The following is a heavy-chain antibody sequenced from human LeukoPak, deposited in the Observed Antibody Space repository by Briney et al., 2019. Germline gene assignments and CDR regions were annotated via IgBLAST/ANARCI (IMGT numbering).Heavy chain of an antibody. CDR2: IDWDDDK. V-gene: IGHV2-70*11. CDR3: ARNRYSGSSGGSYYFDY. D-gene: IGHD1-26*01. J-gene: IGHJ4*02. CDR1: GFSLSTSGMC. Sequence: SGPTLVNPTQTLTLTCTFSGFSLSTSGMCVSWIRQPPGKALEWLARIDWDDDKYYSTSLKTRLTISKDTSKNQVVLTMTNMDPVDTATYYCARNRYSGSSGGSYYFDYWGQGTLVTVSS.